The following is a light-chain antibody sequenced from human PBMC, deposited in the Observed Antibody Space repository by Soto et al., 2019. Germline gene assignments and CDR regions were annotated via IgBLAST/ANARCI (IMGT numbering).Light chain of an antibody. CDR1: SSDVGGYDY. CDR3: SSFAGSNTFDVV. Sequence: QSALTQPPSASGSPGQSVTISCSGTSSDVGGYDYVSWYQQHPGKAPKLMIYEAPKRPSGVPDRFSGSKSGNTASLTVSGFQAEDEADYYCSSFAGSNTFDVVFGGGTKLTVL. V-gene: IGLV2-8*01. J-gene: IGLJ2*01. CDR2: EAP.